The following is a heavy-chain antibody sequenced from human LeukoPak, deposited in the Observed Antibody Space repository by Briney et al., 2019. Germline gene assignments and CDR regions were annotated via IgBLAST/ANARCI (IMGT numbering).Heavy chain of an antibody. CDR3: ARERFSSSPSYYYGMDV. Sequence: SETLPLTCTVAGDSISGYYWSWIRQPPGKGLQWLGYIYYSGNANYNPSLKSRVTISVDTSKNQFSLKLTSVTAADTAVYYCARERFSSSPSYYYGMDVWGQGTTVTVSS. V-gene: IGHV4-59*01. CDR2: IYYSGNA. CDR1: GDSISGYY. J-gene: IGHJ6*02. D-gene: IGHD2-2*01.